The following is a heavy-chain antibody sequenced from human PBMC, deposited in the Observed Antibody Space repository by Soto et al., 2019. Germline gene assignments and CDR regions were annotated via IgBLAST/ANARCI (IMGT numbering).Heavy chain of an antibody. Sequence: GGSLRLSCAASGFTFSSYSMNWVRQAPGKGLEWVSSISSSSSYIYYADSVKGRFTISRDNAKNSLYLQMNSLRAEDTAVYYCARGKVPAAMIVHYYYYYMDVWGKGTTVTVSS. CDR1: GFTFSSYS. CDR2: ISSSSSYI. V-gene: IGHV3-21*01. D-gene: IGHD2-2*01. J-gene: IGHJ6*03. CDR3: ARGKVPAAMIVHYYYYYMDV.